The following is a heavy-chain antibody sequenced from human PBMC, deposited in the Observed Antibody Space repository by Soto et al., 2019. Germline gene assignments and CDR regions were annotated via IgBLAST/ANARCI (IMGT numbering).Heavy chain of an antibody. CDR1: GGSISSYY. CDR2: IYYSGST. Sequence: PSETLSLTCTVSGGSISSYYWSWIRQPPGKGLEWIGYIYYSGSTNHNPSLKSRVTISVDTSKNQFSLKLSSVTAADTAVYYCAGGWSSGWYRWFDPWGQGTLVTVSS. CDR3: AGGWSSGWYRWFDP. V-gene: IGHV4-59*01. J-gene: IGHJ5*02. D-gene: IGHD6-19*01.